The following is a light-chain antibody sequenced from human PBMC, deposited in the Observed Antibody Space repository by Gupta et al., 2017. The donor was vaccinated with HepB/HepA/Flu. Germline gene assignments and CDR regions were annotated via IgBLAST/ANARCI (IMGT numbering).Light chain of an antibody. Sequence: DVVLTQSPLSLPVPIGQPASIPCRSSQSLVFSDGNTFLHWFQQRPGQSPRRLLYQVSKRDSGVPERFSGSGSGTDFTLRISRVEAEDVAIYYCVQGTHWPTFGGGTKVEIK. J-gene: IGKJ4*01. CDR1: QSLVFSDGNTF. V-gene: IGKV2-30*01. CDR3: VQGTHWPT. CDR2: QVS.